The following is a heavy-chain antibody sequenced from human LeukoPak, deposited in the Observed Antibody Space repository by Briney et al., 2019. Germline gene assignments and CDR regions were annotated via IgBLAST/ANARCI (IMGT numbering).Heavy chain of an antibody. Sequence: ASVKVSFKGSGYTFTTYYLHWVRQAPGQGLEWMGIINPSGGSTTYAQKFRGRLTLTRDMSTSTVYMELSSLRSEDTAVYYCARGSRPVYNLLTGKRYFENWGQRTLLTVSS. CDR3: ARGSRPVYNLLTGKRYFEN. J-gene: IGHJ4*02. D-gene: IGHD3-9*01. CDR2: INPSGGST. CDR1: GYTFTTYY. V-gene: IGHV1-46*01.